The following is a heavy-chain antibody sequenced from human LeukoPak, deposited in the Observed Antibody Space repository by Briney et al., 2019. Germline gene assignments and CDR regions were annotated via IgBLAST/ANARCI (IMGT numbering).Heavy chain of an antibody. V-gene: IGHV1-69*13. J-gene: IGHJ4*02. CDR1: GGTFSSYA. CDR3: ARVKERGIAVAGTAYYFDY. D-gene: IGHD6-19*01. CDR2: IIPIFGTA. Sequence: SVTVSCKASGGTFSSYAISWVRQAPGQGLEWMGGIIPIFGTANYAQKFQGRVTITADESTSTAYMELSSLRSEDTAVYYCARVKERGIAVAGTAYYFDYWGQGTLVTVSS.